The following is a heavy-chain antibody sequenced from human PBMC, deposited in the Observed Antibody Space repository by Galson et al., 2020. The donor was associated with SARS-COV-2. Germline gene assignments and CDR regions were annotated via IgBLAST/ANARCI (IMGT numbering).Heavy chain of an antibody. CDR2: IDTAGDT. Sequence: GSLRLSCAASGFTFSNYDMHWVRQVTGGGLEWVSTIDTAGDTYYPGSVKGRFTISRENAKTSFYLQMSSLRAGDTAVYYCARSSYDDYRGMDVWGRGTTVTVSS. D-gene: IGHD5-12*01. CDR3: ARSSYDDYRGMDV. J-gene: IGHJ6*02. CDR1: GFTFSNYD. V-gene: IGHV3-13*01.